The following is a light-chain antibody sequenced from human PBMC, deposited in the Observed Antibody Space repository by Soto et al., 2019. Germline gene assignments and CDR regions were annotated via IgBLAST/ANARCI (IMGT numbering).Light chain of an antibody. Sequence: EIVLTQSPGTLSLSPGERATLSCRTSQSVSNNYLAWYQQKPGQAPRLLIYGASSRATGIPDRFSGSGSGTDFTLRISRLEPEDFAVYYCQQYSSLWTCGQGNKVDIK. CDR2: GAS. J-gene: IGKJ1*01. CDR3: QQYSSLWT. V-gene: IGKV3-20*01. CDR1: QSVSNNY.